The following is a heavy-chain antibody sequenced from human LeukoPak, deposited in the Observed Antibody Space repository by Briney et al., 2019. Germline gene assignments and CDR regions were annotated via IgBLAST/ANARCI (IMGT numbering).Heavy chain of an antibody. CDR1: GGTFISYA. V-gene: IGHV1-69*05. J-gene: IGHJ4*02. D-gene: IGHD3-22*01. CDR3: ARANFKGLTYYYDSSGYSD. Sequence: GSSVKVSCKASGGTFISYAISWVRQAPGQGLERMGRIIPIFGTANYAQKFQGRVTITTDESTSTAYMELSSLRSEDTAVYYCARANFKGLTYYYDSSGYSDWGQGTLVTVSS. CDR2: IIPIFGTA.